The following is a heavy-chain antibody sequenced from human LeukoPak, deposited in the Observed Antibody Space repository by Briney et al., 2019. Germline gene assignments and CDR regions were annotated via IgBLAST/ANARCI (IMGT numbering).Heavy chain of an antibody. Sequence: PGGSLRLSCAASGFTFSNYAMSWVRQAPGKGLEWVSAISGSGGSTYYADSVKGRFTISRDNSKNTLYLQMNSLRAEDTAVYYCAKDLYYDSSGYYVVWGQGTLVTVSS. CDR1: GFTFSNYA. J-gene: IGHJ4*02. D-gene: IGHD3-22*01. CDR3: AKDLYYDSSGYYVV. CDR2: ISGSGGST. V-gene: IGHV3-23*01.